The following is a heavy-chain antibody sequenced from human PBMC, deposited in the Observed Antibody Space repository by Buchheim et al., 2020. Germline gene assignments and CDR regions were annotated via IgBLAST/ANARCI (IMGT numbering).Heavy chain of an antibody. CDR2: IWYDGSNK. CDR1: GFTSSSYG. J-gene: IGHJ6*02. D-gene: IGHD2-2*01. V-gene: IGHV3-33*01. CDR3: ARDGDQLLLYEAIAYYYGMDV. Sequence: QVQLVESGGGVVQPGRSLRLSCAASGFTSSSYGMHWVRQAPGKGLEWVAVIWYDGSNKYYADSVKGRFTISRDNSKNTLYLQMNSLRAEDTAVYYCARDGDQLLLYEAIAYYYGMDVWGQGTT.